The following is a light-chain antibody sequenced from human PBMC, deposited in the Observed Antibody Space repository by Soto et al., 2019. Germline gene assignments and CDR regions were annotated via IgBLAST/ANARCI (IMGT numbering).Light chain of an antibody. CDR3: HQRSKWPLT. V-gene: IGKV3-11*01. CDR1: QSVRSY. J-gene: IGKJ4*01. Sequence: EIVVTQSPATLSLSPGERATLSCRASQSVRSYLAWYQQKPGQAPRLLIYDASNRATDIPARFSGSGSGTDFTLTISSLDPEDSAVYYCHQRSKWPLTFGGGTKV. CDR2: DAS.